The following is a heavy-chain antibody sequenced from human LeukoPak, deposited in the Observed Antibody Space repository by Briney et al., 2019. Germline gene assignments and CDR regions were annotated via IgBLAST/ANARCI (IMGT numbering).Heavy chain of an antibody. CDR2: IDPSDSYT. J-gene: IGHJ4*02. CDR3: ASTYYYDSSGYYYFDY. Sequence: HGESLKISCKGSGYSFTSYWISWVRQMPGKGLEWMGRIDPSDSYTNYSPSFQGHVTISADKSISTAYLQWSSLKASDTAMYYCASTYYYDSSGYYYFDYWGQGTLVTVSS. D-gene: IGHD3-22*01. V-gene: IGHV5-10-1*01. CDR1: GYSFTSYW.